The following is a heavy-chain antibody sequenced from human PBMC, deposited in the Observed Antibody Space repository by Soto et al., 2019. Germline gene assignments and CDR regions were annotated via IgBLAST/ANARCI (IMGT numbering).Heavy chain of an antibody. CDR1: GFTFSNAW. V-gene: IGHV3-15*01. CDR3: TTDDPINRY. Sequence: KPGGSLRLSCAAYGFTFSNAWMSWVRQAPGKGLEWVGRIKSKADSGTTDYAAPVKGRFTISRDDSKNTLYLQMNSLKTEDTAVFYCTTDDPINRYWGQGTLVTVSS. CDR2: IKSKADSGTT. J-gene: IGHJ4*02.